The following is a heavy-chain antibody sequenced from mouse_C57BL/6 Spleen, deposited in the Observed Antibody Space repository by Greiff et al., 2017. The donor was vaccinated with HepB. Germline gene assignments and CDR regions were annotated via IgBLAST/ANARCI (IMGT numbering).Heavy chain of an antibody. CDR1: GYTFTDYN. V-gene: IGHV1-18*01. J-gene: IGHJ4*01. Sequence: VHVKQSGPELVKPGASVKIPCKASGYTFTDYNMDWVKQSHGKSLEWIGDINPNNGGTIYNQKFKGKATLTVDKSSSTAYMELRSLTSEDTAVYYCARDYEGAMDYWGQGTSVTVSS. CDR2: INPNNGGT. CDR3: ARDYEGAMDY. D-gene: IGHD2-3*01.